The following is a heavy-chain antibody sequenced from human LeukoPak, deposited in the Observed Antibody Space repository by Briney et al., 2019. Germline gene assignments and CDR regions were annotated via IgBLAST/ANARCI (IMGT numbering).Heavy chain of an antibody. CDR1: GFTFSSYA. CDR2: VSGSGGST. J-gene: IGHJ1*01. CDR3: VKGLYGSTRYLEH. D-gene: IGHD2-15*01. Sequence: GGPLLLSSAAAGFTFSSYAMSWVRPAPGKGLEGVSAVSGSGGSTYYADTVKGPFSLSTDKTKNTLYLQMNTVRAEDTAVYYCVKGLYGSTRYLEHWGQGPLVTVSS. V-gene: IGHV3-23*01.